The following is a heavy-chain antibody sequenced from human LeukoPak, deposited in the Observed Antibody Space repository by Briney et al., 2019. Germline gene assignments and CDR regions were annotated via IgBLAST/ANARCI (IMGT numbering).Heavy chain of an antibody. J-gene: IGHJ3*02. CDR2: IYYSGTT. V-gene: IGHV4-59*01. CDR1: GGSISSYY. D-gene: IGHD3-22*01. Sequence: PSETLSLTCTVSGGSISSYYWSWIRQPPGKGLEWIGYIYYSGTTNYNPSLKSRVTISVDTSKNQFSLKLSSVTAADTAVYYCARGGYDAFDMWGQGTMVTVSS. CDR3: ARGGYDAFDM.